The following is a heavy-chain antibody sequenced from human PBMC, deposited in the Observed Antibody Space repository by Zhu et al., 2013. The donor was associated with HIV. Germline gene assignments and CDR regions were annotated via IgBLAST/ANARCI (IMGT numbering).Heavy chain of an antibody. V-gene: IGHV1-18*04. CDR2: INPYNGVR. Sequence: QLVQSGLELKKPGASVKISCKATGFIFTSVGYSWVRQAPGRGVEWMGWINPYNGVRVPAQRLQDRLTLAADTSTNTVYMELKNLRPDDTAIYYCTRDRQRVTFDYWGQGTLVTVAS. CDR1: GFIFTSVG. D-gene: IGHD2-21*02. CDR3: TRDRQRVTFDY. J-gene: IGHJ4*02.